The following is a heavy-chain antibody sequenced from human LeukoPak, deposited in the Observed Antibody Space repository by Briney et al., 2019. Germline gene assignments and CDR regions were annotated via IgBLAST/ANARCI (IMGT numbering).Heavy chain of an antibody. Sequence: SQTLSLTCAISGDSVSSTSVAWNWIRQSPSRGLEWLGRTFYRSNWYNDYAVSVKSRLTMNPDTSKNQFSLQVNSVTAADTAVYFCARHGGYYDSSGYRTDVRFDPWGQGTLVTVSS. CDR3: ARHGGYYDSSGYRTDVRFDP. CDR2: TFYRSNWYN. D-gene: IGHD3-22*01. V-gene: IGHV6-1*01. J-gene: IGHJ5*02. CDR1: GDSVSSTSVA.